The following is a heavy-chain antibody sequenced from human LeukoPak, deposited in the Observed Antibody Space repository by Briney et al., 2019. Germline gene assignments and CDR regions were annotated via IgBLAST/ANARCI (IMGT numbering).Heavy chain of an antibody. CDR2: INPNSGGT. J-gene: IGHJ3*02. V-gene: IGHV1-2*06. D-gene: IGHD2-15*01. CDR3: AREARLGCSGRSCFNDAFDI. CDR1: GYTFTSYY. Sequence: ASVKVSCKASGYTFTSYYMHWVRQAPGQGLEWMGRINPNSGGTNYAQKFQGRVTMTRDTSISTAYIELSRLRSDDTAVYYCAREARLGCSGRSCFNDAFDIWGQGTMVTVSS.